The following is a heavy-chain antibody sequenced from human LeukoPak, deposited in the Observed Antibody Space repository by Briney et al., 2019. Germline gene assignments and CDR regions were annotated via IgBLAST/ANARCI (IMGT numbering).Heavy chain of an antibody. CDR1: GFTFSSYG. CDR2: ISGSGGST. D-gene: IGHD3-10*01. J-gene: IGHJ3*02. V-gene: IGHV3-23*01. Sequence: GGSLRLSCAASGFTFSSYGMTWVRQAPGKGLEWVSAISGSGGSTYYADSVKGRSTISRDNSKNTLYLQMNSLRAEDTAVYYCAKFGLAGSGRFHDAFDIWGQGTMVTVSS. CDR3: AKFGLAGSGRFHDAFDI.